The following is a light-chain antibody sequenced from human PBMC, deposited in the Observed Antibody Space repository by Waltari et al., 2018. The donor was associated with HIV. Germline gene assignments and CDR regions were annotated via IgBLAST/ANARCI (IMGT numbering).Light chain of an antibody. CDR1: QNLDST. CDR3: QQAKSFPHT. V-gene: IGKV1-12*01. J-gene: IGKJ4*01. CDR2: EAS. Sequence: DIQLTQSPSSVAASVGRAVSITCRASQNLDSTLACYQLKPGKAPRLLIYEASRLDDGVPTRFRGSGSRSNFTFAISKLQPEDFAIYVCQQAKSFPHTFGGGTRVE.